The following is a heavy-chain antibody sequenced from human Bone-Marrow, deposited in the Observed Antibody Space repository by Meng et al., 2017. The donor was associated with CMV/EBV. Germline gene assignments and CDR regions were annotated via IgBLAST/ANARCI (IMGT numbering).Heavy chain of an antibody. CDR3: VKGGSTTSYYYGMDV. CDR2: ISSSSSYI. J-gene: IGHJ6*02. CDR1: GFTFSSYS. V-gene: IGHV3-21*01. Sequence: GGSLRLSCAASGFTFSSYSMNWVRQAPGKGLEWVSSISSSSSYIYYADSVKGRFTISRDNAKKSLYLQMKSLRAEDTAVYYCVKGGSTTSYYYGMDVWGQGTSVTVSS. D-gene: IGHD2-2*01.